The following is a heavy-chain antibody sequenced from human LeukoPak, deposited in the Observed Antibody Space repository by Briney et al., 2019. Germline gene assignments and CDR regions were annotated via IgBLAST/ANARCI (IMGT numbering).Heavy chain of an antibody. CDR1: VYTFTSYD. V-gene: IGHV1-18*01. CDR2: ISTNNGDT. CDR3: ARGSYFDY. Sequence: ASVNVSCKASVYTFTSYDISWVRQAPGQGLEWMGWISTNNGDTNYAQRFQGRVTMTTDTSTTTAYMELRSLRSDDTAICYCARGSYFDYWGQGTLVTVSS. J-gene: IGHJ4*02.